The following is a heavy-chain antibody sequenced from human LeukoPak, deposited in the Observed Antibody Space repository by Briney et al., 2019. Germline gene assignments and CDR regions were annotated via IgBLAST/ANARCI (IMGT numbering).Heavy chain of an antibody. Sequence: SETLSLTCAVSGGSISSGGYSWSWIRQPPGKGLEWIGYIYHSGSTYYNPSLKSRVTISVDRSKNQFSLKLSSVTAADTAVYYCAGTYSSGWYSPYWGQGTLVTVSS. D-gene: IGHD6-19*01. V-gene: IGHV4-30-2*02. CDR1: GGSISSGGYS. J-gene: IGHJ4*02. CDR3: AGTYSSGWYSPY. CDR2: IYHSGST.